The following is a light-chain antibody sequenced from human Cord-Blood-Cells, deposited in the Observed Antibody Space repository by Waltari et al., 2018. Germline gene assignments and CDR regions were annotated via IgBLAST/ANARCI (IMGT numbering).Light chain of an antibody. CDR1: SSNIGSNT. V-gene: IGLV1-44*01. CDR3: AAWDDSLNGYG. CDR2: SNN. Sequence: QSVLTQPPSASGTPGQRVTISCSGSSSNIGSNTVNWYQQLPGTAPKLLIYSNNQRPSGFPDRFSGSKSGTSASLAISGLQSEDEADYYCAAWDDSLNGYGFGTGTKVTVL. J-gene: IGLJ1*01.